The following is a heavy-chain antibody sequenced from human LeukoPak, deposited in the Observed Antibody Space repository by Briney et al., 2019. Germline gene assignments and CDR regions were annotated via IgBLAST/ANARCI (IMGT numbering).Heavy chain of an antibody. CDR3: TRVGYIDEGIDY. Sequence: GGSLILSCVASVFNFSSDRMPWVRQAPGKGREWVASMKQDGSKKSYVDSVKGRFTISRDNAKNSLYLQMNSLRAEDTAIYYCTRVGYIDEGIDYWGQGTLVTVSS. CDR1: VFNFSSDR. V-gene: IGHV3-7*04. J-gene: IGHJ4*02. CDR2: MKQDGSKK. D-gene: IGHD5-24*01.